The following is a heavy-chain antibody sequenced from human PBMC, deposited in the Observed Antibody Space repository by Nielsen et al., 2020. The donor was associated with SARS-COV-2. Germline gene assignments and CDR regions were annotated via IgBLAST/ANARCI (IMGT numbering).Heavy chain of an antibody. Sequence: ASVKVSCKASGYTFTSYYMHWVRQAPGQGLEWMGIINPSGGSTNYAQKFQGRVTITADESTSTAYMELSSLRSEDTAVYYCARDGVWYDILTGYPRWFDPWGQGTLVTVSS. CDR2: INPSGGST. V-gene: IGHV1-46*01. D-gene: IGHD3-9*01. CDR1: GYTFTSYY. CDR3: ARDGVWYDILTGYPRWFDP. J-gene: IGHJ5*02.